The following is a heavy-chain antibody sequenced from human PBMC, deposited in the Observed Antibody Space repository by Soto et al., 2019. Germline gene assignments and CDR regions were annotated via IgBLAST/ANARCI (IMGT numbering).Heavy chain of an antibody. J-gene: IGHJ4*02. CDR1: GGSISGSYYY. CDR3: ARQVPPRVAGSDYFDY. CDR2: VFYTGFT. D-gene: IGHD6-19*01. Sequence: SETLSLTCAVSGGSISGSYYYWGWLRQSPGKGPEWIGSVFYTGFTSYNPSLESRVSVSVDTSKNQFSLKLSSVTAADTAVYYCARQVPPRVAGSDYFDYWGQGTLVTVSS. V-gene: IGHV4-39*01.